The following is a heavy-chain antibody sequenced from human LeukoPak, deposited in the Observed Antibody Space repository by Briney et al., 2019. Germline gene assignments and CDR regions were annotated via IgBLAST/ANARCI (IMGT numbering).Heavy chain of an antibody. CDR1: GFTFSSYA. V-gene: IGHV3-23*01. Sequence: GGSLRLSGAASGFTFSSYAMSWVRQAPGKGLEWVSAISGSGGSTYYADSVKGRFTISRDNSKNTLYLQMNSLRAEDTAVYYCAKAGDFWSGTTLTFDYWGQGTLVTVSS. J-gene: IGHJ4*02. D-gene: IGHD3-3*01. CDR3: AKAGDFWSGTTLTFDY. CDR2: ISGSGGST.